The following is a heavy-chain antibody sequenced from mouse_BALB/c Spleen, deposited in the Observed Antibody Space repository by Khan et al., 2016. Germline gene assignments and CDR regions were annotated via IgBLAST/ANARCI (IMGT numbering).Heavy chain of an antibody. CDR1: GYTFTSYI. D-gene: IGHD1-1*01. V-gene: IGHV1S136*01. CDR3: VRINYYVSSFYWYFDV. Sequence: VQLQQSGPELVKPGASVKMSCKASGYTFTSYIMHWVKQKPGQGLEWIGYINPYNDGSKYNEKFKGKATLTSDKSSSTAYMELSSLTSEASAVYYCVRINYYVSSFYWYFDVWGAGTTVTVSS. J-gene: IGHJ1*01. CDR2: INPYNDGS.